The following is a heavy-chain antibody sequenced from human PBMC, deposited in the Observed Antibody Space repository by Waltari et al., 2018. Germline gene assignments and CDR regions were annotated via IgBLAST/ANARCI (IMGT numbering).Heavy chain of an antibody. Sequence: QVQLQQWGAGLLKPSETLSLTCAVYGGSFSGYYWSWIRQPPGKGREWIGEINHSGSTNYNPSLKSRVTISVDTSKNQFSLKLSSVTAADTAVYYCARHSPTAGPYTHWGQGTLVTVSS. J-gene: IGHJ1*01. CDR2: INHSGST. CDR1: GGSFSGYY. V-gene: IGHV4-34*01. CDR3: ARHSPTAGPYTH. D-gene: IGHD5-18*01.